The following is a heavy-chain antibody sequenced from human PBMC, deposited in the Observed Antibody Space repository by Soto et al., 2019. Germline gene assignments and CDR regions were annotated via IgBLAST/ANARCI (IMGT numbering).Heavy chain of an antibody. CDR2: ISAYNGNT. CDR3: ARDGIPVVAPTLGTPWFGP. V-gene: IGHV1-18*01. D-gene: IGHD2-15*01. Sequence: GQGLEWMGWISAYNGNTNYAQKLQGRVTMTTDTSTSTAYMELRSLRSDDTAVYYCARDGIPVVAPTLGTPWFGPSGQGTLLTVSS. J-gene: IGHJ5*02.